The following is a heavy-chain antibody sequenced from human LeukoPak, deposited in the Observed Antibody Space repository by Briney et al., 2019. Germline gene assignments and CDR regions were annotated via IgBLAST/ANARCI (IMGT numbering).Heavy chain of an antibody. CDR2: IYHSGST. Sequence: SETLSLTCAVSGGSISSGGYSRSWTRQPPGKGLEWIGYIYHSGSTYYNPSLKSRVTISVDRSKNQFSLKLSSVTAADTAVYYCARSGWYFVDYWGQGTLVTVSS. CDR3: ARSGWYFVDY. D-gene: IGHD6-19*01. J-gene: IGHJ4*02. CDR1: GGSISSGGYS. V-gene: IGHV4-30-2*01.